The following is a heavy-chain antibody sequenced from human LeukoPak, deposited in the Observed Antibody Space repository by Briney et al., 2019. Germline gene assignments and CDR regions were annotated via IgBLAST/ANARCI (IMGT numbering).Heavy chain of an antibody. D-gene: IGHD1-26*01. V-gene: IGHV3-64D*06. CDR2: ISANGDDT. Sequence: QPGGSLRLSCSASGFSFCPYSMHWVRQAPGKGLKYVAAISANGDDTYYADSVKGRFTISRDNSKNTLYLQMSSLRAEDTAVYYCAKEEMGAPHGFHIWGQGRMVAV. J-gene: IGHJ3*02. CDR1: GFSFCPYS. CDR3: AKEEMGAPHGFHI.